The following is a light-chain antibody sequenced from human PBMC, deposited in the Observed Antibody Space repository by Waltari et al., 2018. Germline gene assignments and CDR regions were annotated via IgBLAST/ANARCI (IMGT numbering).Light chain of an antibody. CDR2: GAS. V-gene: IGKV3-15*01. Sequence: EFVLTQSPATLSVSPGERATLSCRASQSISSNLAWYQQKPGQAPRLLIYGASTRATGIPARFSGSGSGTEVTLTISSLQSEDFAVYFCQQYNYWPPFFGGGTKVEIK. CDR3: QQYNYWPPF. CDR1: QSISSN. J-gene: IGKJ4*01.